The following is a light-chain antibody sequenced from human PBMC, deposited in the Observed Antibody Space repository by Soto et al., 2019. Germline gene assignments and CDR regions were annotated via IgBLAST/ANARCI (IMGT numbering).Light chain of an antibody. CDR2: DVS. CDR3: NSYTSSSTYV. CDR1: TSDVGRYNY. Sequence: QCVLTQPASVSGSPGQSITISCTGTTSDVGRYNYVSWYQQHPGKAPKLIIYDVSNRPSGVSNRFSGSKSGNTASLTISGLQAEDEADYYCNSYTSSSTYVFGTGTEVTVL. J-gene: IGLJ1*01. V-gene: IGLV2-14*01.